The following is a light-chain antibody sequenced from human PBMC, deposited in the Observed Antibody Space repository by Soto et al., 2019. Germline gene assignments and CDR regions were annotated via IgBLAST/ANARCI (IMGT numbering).Light chain of an antibody. CDR1: QSISTE. V-gene: IGKV3-15*01. CDR2: SAS. CDR3: QQGHNWPLT. J-gene: IGKJ2*01. Sequence: EIAMTQSPATLSVSPGERATLSCRASQSISTELAWYKQIPGQPPRLIIYSASTRATRLPARFTVSGAGSECTLTISGLQSEDFAIYYCQQGHNWPLTFGQGTRLEI.